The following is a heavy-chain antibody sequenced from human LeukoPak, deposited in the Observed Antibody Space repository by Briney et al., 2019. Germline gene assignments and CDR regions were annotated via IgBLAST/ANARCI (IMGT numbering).Heavy chain of an antibody. V-gene: IGHV4-34*01. CDR1: GASFSDYY. J-gene: IGHJ4*02. CDR2: INRSGST. Sequence: PSETLSLTCVVYGASFSDYYWTWIHQPPGKGLEWIGEINRSGSTNYNPSLKSRVTLSVDTSKKQFSLNLNSVTAADTAVYYCASITFGGVLDYWGQGTLVTVSS. CDR3: ASITFGGVLDY. D-gene: IGHD3-16*01.